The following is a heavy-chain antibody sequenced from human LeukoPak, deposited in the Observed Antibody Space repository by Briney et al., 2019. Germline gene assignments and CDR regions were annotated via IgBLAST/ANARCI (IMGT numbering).Heavy chain of an antibody. D-gene: IGHD1-7*01. V-gene: IGHV4-39*07. CDR3: AREEFGTACFDS. Sequence: SETLSLTCTVSSGSISSGAYYWGWIRQPPGKGLEWVGSIYHSGSTFYNPSLKGRVTISVDTSKNQFYLKLTSVTAAGTAVFFCAREEFGTACFDSWGQGTLVTVSS. CDR1: SGSISSGAYY. J-gene: IGHJ4*02. CDR2: IYHSGST.